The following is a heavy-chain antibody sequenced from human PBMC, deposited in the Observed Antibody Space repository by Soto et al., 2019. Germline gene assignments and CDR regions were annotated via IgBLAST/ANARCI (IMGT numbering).Heavy chain of an antibody. CDR3: ATIAVAGTSSHALNDY. V-gene: IGHV3-23*01. Sequence: GGPLRLSCAASGXTFRSYAISWVRQAPGKGLEWVSAISGSGGSTYYADSVKGRFTISRDNSKNTLYLQMNSLRAEDTAVYYCATIAVAGTSSHALNDYWGQGTLVTVSS. CDR2: ISGSGGST. CDR1: GXTFRSYA. J-gene: IGHJ4*02. D-gene: IGHD6-19*01.